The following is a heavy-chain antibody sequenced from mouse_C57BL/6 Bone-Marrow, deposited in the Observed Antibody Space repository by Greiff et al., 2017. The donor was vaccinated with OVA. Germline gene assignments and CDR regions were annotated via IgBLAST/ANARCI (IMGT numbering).Heavy chain of an antibody. CDR2: INPYSGSP. Sequence: QVQLQQPGAELVKPGASVQLSCKASGYTFTSYWMHWVKQRPGPGLEWIGMINPYSGSPNYNEKFKSKATLTVDKSSCTAYMQISSLTSVYSAVDYCARPLYYGSSGDYWGQGTAVTGSS. J-gene: IGHJ4*01. D-gene: IGHD1-1*01. CDR1: GYTFTSYW. CDR3: ARPLYYGSSGDY. V-gene: IGHV1-64*01.